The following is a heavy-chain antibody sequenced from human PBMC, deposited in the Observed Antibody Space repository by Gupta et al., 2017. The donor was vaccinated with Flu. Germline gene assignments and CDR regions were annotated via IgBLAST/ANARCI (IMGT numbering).Heavy chain of an antibody. CDR3: ATNWNSWEPTSDY. CDR1: GFTLDRFS. Sequence: EVQLLESGGVLVQPGGSPRPSCAASGFTLDRFSIRRFPQAPGKGLEWVSAISGSGGSTYYADSVKGRFTISRDNSKNTLYLQMNSLRAEDTAVYYCATNWNSWEPTSDYWGQGTLVTVSS. J-gene: IGHJ4*02. D-gene: IGHD1-1*01. CDR2: ISGSGGST. V-gene: IGHV3-23*01.